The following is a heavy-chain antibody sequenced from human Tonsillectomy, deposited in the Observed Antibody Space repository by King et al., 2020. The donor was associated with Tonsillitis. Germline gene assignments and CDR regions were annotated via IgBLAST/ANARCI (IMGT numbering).Heavy chain of an antibody. Sequence: VQLVESGGGLVRPGGSLRLSCAASGFTFTNAWMNWVRQAPGKGLEWVARIKTKCYGGTTDYAEPVKGRFSISRDDSKNTLYLEMSSLKIEDTGVYYCTTRPWFDYWGQGTLVTVSS. V-gene: IGHV3-15*07. CDR2: IKTKCYGGTT. J-gene: IGHJ4*02. CDR1: GFTFTNAW. CDR3: TTRPWFDY.